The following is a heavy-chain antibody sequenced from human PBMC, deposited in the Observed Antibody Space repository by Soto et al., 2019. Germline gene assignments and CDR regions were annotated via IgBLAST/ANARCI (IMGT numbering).Heavy chain of an antibody. Sequence: SETLSLTCAVYGGSFSGYYWSWIRQPPGKGLEWIGEINHSGSTNYNPSLKSRVTISVATSKNQFSLKLSSVTAADTAVYYCAKGFLEWSHRRTGDAFDIWGQGTMVTVSS. V-gene: IGHV4-34*01. J-gene: IGHJ3*02. CDR1: GGSFSGYY. D-gene: IGHD3-3*01. CDR3: AKGFLEWSHRRTGDAFDI. CDR2: INHSGST.